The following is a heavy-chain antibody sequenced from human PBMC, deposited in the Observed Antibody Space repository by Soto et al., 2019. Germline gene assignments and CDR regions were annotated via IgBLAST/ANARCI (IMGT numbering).Heavy chain of an antibody. V-gene: IGHV3-48*03. D-gene: IGHD6-6*01. CDR3: ARYYSGSSLFAY. CDR1: GFTFSNYE. Sequence: PGGSLRLSCAASGFTFSNYEMNWVRQAPGKGLEWVSYISDTGGTVYYADSVKGRFTISRDNAKNSLYLQMNSLGAEDTAVYYCARYYSGSSLFAYRGQGTAVTVPQ. CDR2: ISDTGGTV. J-gene: IGHJ4*02.